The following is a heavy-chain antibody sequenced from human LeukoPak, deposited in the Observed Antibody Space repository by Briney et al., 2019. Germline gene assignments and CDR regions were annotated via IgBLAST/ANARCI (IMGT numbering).Heavy chain of an antibody. CDR2: IYYSGST. Sequence: SETLSLTCTVSGGSISSYYWSWIRQPPGKGLEWIGYIYYSGSTNYNPSLKSRVTISVDTSKNQFSLKLSSVTAADTAVYYCARVVSGSGWSTYYFDYWGQGTLVTVSS. CDR3: ARVVSGSGWSTYYFDY. D-gene: IGHD6-19*01. J-gene: IGHJ4*02. V-gene: IGHV4-59*01. CDR1: GGSISSYY.